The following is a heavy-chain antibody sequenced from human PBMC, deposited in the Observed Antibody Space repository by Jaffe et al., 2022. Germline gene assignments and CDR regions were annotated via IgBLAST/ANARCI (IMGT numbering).Heavy chain of an antibody. CDR1: GFTFSSYD. CDR3: ARGLRTTYYDYIWGSYPPGSDAFDI. Sequence: EVQLVESGGGLVQPGGSLRLSCAASGFTFSSYDMHWVRQATGKGLEWVSAIGTAGDTYYPGSVKGRFTISRENAKNSLYLQMNSLRAGDTAVYYCARGLRTTYYDYIWGSYPPGSDAFDIWGQGTMVTVSS. V-gene: IGHV3-13*01. J-gene: IGHJ3*02. D-gene: IGHD3-16*02. CDR2: IGTAGDT.